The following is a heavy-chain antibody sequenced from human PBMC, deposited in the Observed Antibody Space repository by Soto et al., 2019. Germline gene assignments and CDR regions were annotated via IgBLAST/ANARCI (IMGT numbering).Heavy chain of an antibody. D-gene: IGHD6-6*01. Sequence: QVQLVQSGAEVKKPGASVKVTCKASGYTFTGYYMHWVRHAPGQVLEWMGWINPNSGGTNYAQRFQGRVTMTGATSISTAYRELSRVRSDDTEVYYGAIVTGTYRSSPNGYWGHVTLVTV. CDR3: AIVTGTYRSSPNGY. CDR2: INPNSGGT. CDR1: GYTFTGYY. J-gene: IGHJ4*01. V-gene: IGHV1-2*02.